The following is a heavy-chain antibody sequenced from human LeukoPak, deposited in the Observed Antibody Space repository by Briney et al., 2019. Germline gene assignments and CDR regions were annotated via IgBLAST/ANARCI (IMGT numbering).Heavy chain of an antibody. D-gene: IGHD3-10*01. CDR1: GGSISSGGYY. CDR2: IYHSGST. CDR3: ARASGVRGARRFDY. V-gene: IGHV4-30-2*01. Sequence: SETLSLTCTVSGGSISSGGYYWSWIRQPPGKGLEWIGYIYHSGSTYYNPSLKSRVTISVDRSKNQFSLKLSSVTAADTAVYYCARASGVRGARRFDYWGQGTLVTVSS. J-gene: IGHJ4*02.